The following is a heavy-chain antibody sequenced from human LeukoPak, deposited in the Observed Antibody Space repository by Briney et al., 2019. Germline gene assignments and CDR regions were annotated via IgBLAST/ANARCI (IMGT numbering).Heavy chain of an antibody. Sequence: PGESLRLSCAASGFIFDNFAMAWVRQAPGKGLEWVSSISGSGGTTYYADSVKGRFIVSRDNSKKTLYLHMIALKAGDTAVYYCAKGAYGDYPNWFGPWGQGTLVTVSS. J-gene: IGHJ5*02. CDR2: ISGSGGTT. CDR1: GFIFDNFA. D-gene: IGHD4-17*01. CDR3: AKGAYGDYPNWFGP. V-gene: IGHV3-23*01.